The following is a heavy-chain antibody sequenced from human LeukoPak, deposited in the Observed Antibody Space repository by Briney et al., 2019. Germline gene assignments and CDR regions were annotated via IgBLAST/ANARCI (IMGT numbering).Heavy chain of an antibody. V-gene: IGHV3-21*01. CDR3: ARVQVDWNSNWFDP. J-gene: IGHJ5*02. CDR2: ISSSSSYI. D-gene: IGHD1-7*01. Sequence: KPGGSLRLSCAASGFTFSSYSMNWVRQAPGKGLEWVSSISSSSSYIYYADSVKGRFTISRDNAKNSLYLQMNSLRAEDTAMYYCARVQVDWNSNWFDPWGQGTLVTVSS. CDR1: GFTFSSYS.